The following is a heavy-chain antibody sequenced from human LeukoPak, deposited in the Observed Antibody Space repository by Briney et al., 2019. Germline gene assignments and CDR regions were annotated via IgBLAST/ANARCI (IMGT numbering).Heavy chain of an antibody. CDR3: ARDRAGSPNYYYYGMDV. Sequence: GASVKVSCKASGYTFTSYYMHWVGQAPGQGLEWMGIINPSGGSTSYAQKFQGRVTMTRDTSTSTVYMELSSLRSEDTAVYYCARDRAGSPNYYYYGMDVWGQGTTVTVSS. CDR1: GYTFTSYY. D-gene: IGHD2-15*01. V-gene: IGHV1-46*01. CDR2: INPSGGST. J-gene: IGHJ6*02.